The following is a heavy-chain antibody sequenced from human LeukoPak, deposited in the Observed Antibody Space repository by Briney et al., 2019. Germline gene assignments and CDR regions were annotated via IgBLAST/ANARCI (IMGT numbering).Heavy chain of an antibody. CDR3: ARGLYSSSWYY. D-gene: IGHD6-13*01. V-gene: IGHV4-34*01. CDR2: INHSGST. Sequence: KPSETLSLTCAVYGGSFSGYYWSWIRQPPGKGLEWIGEINHSGSTNYNPSLKSRLTISVDTSKNQFSLKLSSVTAADTAVYYCARGLYSSSWYYWGQGTLVTVSS. CDR1: GGSFSGYY. J-gene: IGHJ4*02.